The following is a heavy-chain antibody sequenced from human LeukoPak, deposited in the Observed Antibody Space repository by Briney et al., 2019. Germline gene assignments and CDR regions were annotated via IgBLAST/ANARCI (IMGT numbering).Heavy chain of an antibody. D-gene: IGHD1-26*01. J-gene: IGHJ4*02. CDR2: INHSGST. CDR1: GGSFSGYY. CDR3: ARGSGSEFDY. V-gene: IGHV4-34*01. Sequence: PSETLSLTCAVYGGSFSGYYWSWIRQPPGKGLEWIGEINHSGSTNYNPSLKSRVTISVDKSKNQFSLKLSSVTAADTAVYYCARGSGSEFDYWGQGTLVTVSS.